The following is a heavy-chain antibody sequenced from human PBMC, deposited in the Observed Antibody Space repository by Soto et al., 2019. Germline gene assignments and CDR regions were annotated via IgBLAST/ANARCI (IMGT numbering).Heavy chain of an antibody. Sequence: GGSLRLSCAASGFTFSDFAMSWVRQAPGKGLEWVSTTSGSGRSTYYADSVKGRFSIFSDNSKNTVYLQMNSLRAEDTAVYHCAKDANSGSPWYYHGMDVWGQGTTVTVSS. CDR2: TSGSGRST. J-gene: IGHJ6*02. V-gene: IGHV3-23*01. CDR1: GFTFSDFA. D-gene: IGHD1-26*01. CDR3: AKDANSGSPWYYHGMDV.